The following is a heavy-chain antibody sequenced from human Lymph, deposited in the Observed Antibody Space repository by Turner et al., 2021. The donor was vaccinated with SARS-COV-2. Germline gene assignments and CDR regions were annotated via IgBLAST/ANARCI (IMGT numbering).Heavy chain of an antibody. CDR2: IYYSGST. CDR3: ARQRLTRYGMDV. V-gene: IGHV4-39*01. J-gene: IGHJ6*02. D-gene: IGHD2-21*02. CDR1: GGSISSSSYY. Sequence: QLQLQESGPGLEKPSGTLSITCTVSGGSISSSSYYWGWIRQPPGKGLEWIGSIYYSGSTYYNPSLKSRVTISVDTSKNQFSLKLSSVTAAYTAVYYCARQRLTRYGMDVWGQGTTVIVSS.